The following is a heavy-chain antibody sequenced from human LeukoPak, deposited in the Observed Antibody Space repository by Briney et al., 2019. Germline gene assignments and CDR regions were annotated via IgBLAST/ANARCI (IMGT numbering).Heavy chain of an antibody. CDR1: GLTFANYW. D-gene: IGHD2-15*01. Sequence: PGGSLRLSCAASGLTFANYWMSWVRQARGRGLEWVANIRQDGSEKFYVDSVKGRFTISRDNDKSALYLQMNSLRGEDTAVYFCARVGGSWELLLWGQGTLVTVS. CDR2: IRQDGSEK. CDR3: ARVGGSWELLL. V-gene: IGHV3-7*01. J-gene: IGHJ4*02.